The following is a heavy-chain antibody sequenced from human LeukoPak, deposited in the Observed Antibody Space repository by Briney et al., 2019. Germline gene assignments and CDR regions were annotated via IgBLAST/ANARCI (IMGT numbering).Heavy chain of an antibody. V-gene: IGHV3-20*04. J-gene: IGHJ3*02. D-gene: IGHD3-22*01. CDR2: FNWNGGST. Sequence: PGGSLSLSCAASGFTFDNYGMSWVRQAPGEGLEWVSGFNWNGGSTGYADSVKGRFTISRDNAKNSLYLQMNSLRAEDTALYYCARIDTYYYDSSGYYSAFDIWGQGTIVTVSS. CDR1: GFTFDNYG. CDR3: ARIDTYYYDSSGYYSAFDI.